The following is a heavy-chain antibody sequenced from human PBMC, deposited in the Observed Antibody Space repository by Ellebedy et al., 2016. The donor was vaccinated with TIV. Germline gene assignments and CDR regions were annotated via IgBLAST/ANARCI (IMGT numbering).Heavy chain of an antibody. D-gene: IGHD6-19*01. CDR3: AKTRGPVAVHPDY. CDR2: ISFGGASVT. Sequence: GESLKISXTASGFTFSNYAMHWVRQAPGKGLEWVAIISFGGASVTYYADSVKGRFTISRDNSKNTLYLQMNSLRAEDTAVYFCAKTRGPVAVHPDYWGQGTLVTVSS. CDR1: GFTFSNYA. J-gene: IGHJ4*02. V-gene: IGHV3-30*18.